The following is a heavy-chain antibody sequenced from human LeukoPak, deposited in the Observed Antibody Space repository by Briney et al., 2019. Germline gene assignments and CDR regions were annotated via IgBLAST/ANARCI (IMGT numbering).Heavy chain of an antibody. CDR1: GFTFRNYN. Sequence: AGGSLRLSCAASGFTFRNYNMNWVRQAPGKGLEWVSSINSSSGYIYYADSVKGRFTISRDNAKNSLYLQMNSLRAEDTAVYYCARDATKVPLYYYYYMDVWGKGTTVTVSS. CDR2: INSSSGYI. CDR3: ARDATKVPLYYYYYMDV. D-gene: IGHD1-26*01. V-gene: IGHV3-21*01. J-gene: IGHJ6*03.